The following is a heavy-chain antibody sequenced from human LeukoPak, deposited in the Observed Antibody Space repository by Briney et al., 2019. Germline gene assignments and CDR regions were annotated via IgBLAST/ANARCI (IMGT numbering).Heavy chain of an antibody. Sequence: GGSLRLSCAASGFTFSSYEMNWVRQAPGKGLEWVSSISSSSSYIYYADSVKGRFTISRDNSKNTLYLQMNSLRAEDTAMYYCAKVSLNMVNDAFDIWGQGTMVSVSS. CDR1: GFTFSSYE. D-gene: IGHD4/OR15-4a*01. V-gene: IGHV3-21*01. CDR2: ISSSSSYI. CDR3: AKVSLNMVNDAFDI. J-gene: IGHJ3*02.